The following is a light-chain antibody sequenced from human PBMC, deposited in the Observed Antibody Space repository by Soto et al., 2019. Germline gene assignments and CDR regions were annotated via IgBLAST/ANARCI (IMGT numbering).Light chain of an antibody. CDR2: EVS. CDR1: SSDVGGYNY. J-gene: IGLJ1*01. CDR3: SSYTSGSLYV. Sequence: QSVLTQPASVSGSPGQSITISCTGTSSDVGGYNYVSWYQQHPGKAPKLMIYEVSNRPSGVSNRFSGSKSGNTASLTISGLQAEDEADYYCSSYTSGSLYVFGTGTKVT. V-gene: IGLV2-14*01.